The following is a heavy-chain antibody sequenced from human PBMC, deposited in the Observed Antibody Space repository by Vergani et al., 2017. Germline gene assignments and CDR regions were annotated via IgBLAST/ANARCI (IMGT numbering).Heavy chain of an antibody. CDR3: ARVNRYCSGGSCYAIDY. CDR1: GGSISSSNW. V-gene: IGHV4-4*02. J-gene: IGHJ4*02. Sequence: QVQLQESGPGLVKPSGTLSLTCAVSGGSISSSNWWSWVRQPPGKGLEWIGEIYHSGSTNYNPSLKSRVTISVDKSKNQFSLKLSSVTAADTAVYYCARVNRYCSGGSCYAIDYWGQGTLVTVSS. CDR2: IYHSGST. D-gene: IGHD2-15*01.